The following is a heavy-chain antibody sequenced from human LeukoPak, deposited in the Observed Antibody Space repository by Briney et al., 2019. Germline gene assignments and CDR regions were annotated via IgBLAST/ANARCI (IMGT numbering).Heavy chain of an antibody. V-gene: IGHV3-33*06. Sequence: PGGSLRLSCTASGFTFGDYAMSWVRQAPGKGLEWVAVIWYDGSNKYYADSVKGRFTISRDNSKNTLYLQMNSLRAEDTAVYYCAQKTPGTHPFDYWGQGTLVTVSS. CDR2: IWYDGSNK. CDR3: AQKTPGTHPFDY. J-gene: IGHJ4*02. D-gene: IGHD6-13*01. CDR1: GFTFGDYA.